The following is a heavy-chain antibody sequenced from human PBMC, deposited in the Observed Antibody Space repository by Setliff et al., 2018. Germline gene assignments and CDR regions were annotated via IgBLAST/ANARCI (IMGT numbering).Heavy chain of an antibody. D-gene: IGHD3-22*01. CDR3: ARAPRYFDPTGSYFDF. CDR2: TYYGGNT. V-gene: IGHV4-59*12. J-gene: IGHJ4*02. Sequence: NPSETLSLTCTVSGGSIRSYYWNWIRQPPGKGLEWIASTYYGGNTFYNPSLKSRVTISVDTSKSQFSLKLTSVTAADTAVYYCARAPRYFDPTGSYFDFWGQGTQVTVSS. CDR1: GGSIRSYY.